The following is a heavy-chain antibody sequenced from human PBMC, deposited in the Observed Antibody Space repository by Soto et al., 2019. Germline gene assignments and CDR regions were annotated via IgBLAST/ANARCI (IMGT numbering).Heavy chain of an antibody. CDR3: ARGRRIAAAGTYWLDP. CDR1: GYTFTSYD. Sequence: QVQLVQSGAEVKKPGASVKVSCKASGYTFTSYDINWVRQATGQGLEWMGWMNPNSGNTGYAQKFQGRVTKTRNTAIRTGYMELRSLRSEDTAVDYCARGRRIAAAGTYWLDPWGQGTLVTVS. D-gene: IGHD6-13*01. V-gene: IGHV1-8*01. J-gene: IGHJ5*02. CDR2: MNPNSGNT.